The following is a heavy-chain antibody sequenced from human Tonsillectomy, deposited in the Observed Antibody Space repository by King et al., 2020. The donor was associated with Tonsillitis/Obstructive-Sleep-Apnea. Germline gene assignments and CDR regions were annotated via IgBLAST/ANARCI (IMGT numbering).Heavy chain of an antibody. J-gene: IGHJ2*01. CDR1: GFTFSSYG. Sequence: VQLVESGGGVVQPGRSLRLSCAASGFTFSSYGMHWVRQAPGKGLEWVAVISYDGSNKYYADSVKGRFTISRDNSKNTLYLQMNSLRAEDTAVYYCAKGPRKGDGYTRRNWYFDLWGRGTLVTVSS. CDR3: AKGPRKGDGYTRRNWYFDL. V-gene: IGHV3-30*18. D-gene: IGHD5-24*01. CDR2: ISYDGSNK.